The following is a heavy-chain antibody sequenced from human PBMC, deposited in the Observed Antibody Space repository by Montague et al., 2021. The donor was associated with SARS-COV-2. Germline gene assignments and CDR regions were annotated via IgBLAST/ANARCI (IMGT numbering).Heavy chain of an antibody. D-gene: IGHD2-2*01. CDR1: GNSVPSNIAT. CDR3: ARIPVGSKYYFDF. Sequence: CAISGNSVPSNIATWNWIRQSPSRGLERLGRTYYRSEWYNDYAESVKSRITIDPDTSKHQFSLHLNSVTPEDTAVYYCARIPVGSKYYFDFWGQGTLVTVSS. CDR2: TYYRSEWYN. V-gene: IGHV6-1*01. J-gene: IGHJ4*02.